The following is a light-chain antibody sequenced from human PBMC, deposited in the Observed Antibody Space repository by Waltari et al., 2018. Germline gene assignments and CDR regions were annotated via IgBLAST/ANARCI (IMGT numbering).Light chain of an antibody. CDR1: QSISSC. Sequence: DIQMTQSPSSLSASVGDRVIITCRASQSISSCLNWYQQQPGQAPRLLIYGASSLQSGVPSRFSGRRAGTAFTLTISSLQPEDFAVYVCQRSSGSPWTFGQGTKVESK. V-gene: IGKV1-39*01. CDR2: GAS. CDR3: QRSSGSPWT. J-gene: IGKJ1*01.